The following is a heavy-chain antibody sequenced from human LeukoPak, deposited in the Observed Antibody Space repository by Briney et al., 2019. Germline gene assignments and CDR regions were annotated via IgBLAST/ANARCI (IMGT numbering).Heavy chain of an antibody. J-gene: IGHJ4*02. CDR2: IYYSGSA. Sequence: SETLSLTCTVSGGSISSSSYYWGWIRQPPGKGLEWIGSIYYSGSAYYNPSLKSRVTISVDTSKNQFSLKLSSVTAADTAVYYCARHCGYSYGPVDYWGQGTLVTVSS. D-gene: IGHD5-18*01. CDR3: ARHCGYSYGPVDY. CDR1: GGSISSSSYY. V-gene: IGHV4-39*01.